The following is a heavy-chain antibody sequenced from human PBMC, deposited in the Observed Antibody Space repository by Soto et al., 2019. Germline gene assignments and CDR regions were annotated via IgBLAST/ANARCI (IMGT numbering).Heavy chain of an antibody. D-gene: IGHD1-7*01. CDR3: ARRGWNWLRNAFDI. V-gene: IGHV5-51*01. CDR1: GYSFTSYC. Sequence: GESLKISCNGSGYSFTSYCIGLVRQMPGKGLEWMGIIYPGDSDTRYSPSFQGQVTISADKSISTAYLQWSSLKASDTAMYYCARRGWNWLRNAFDIWGQGTMVTFSS. J-gene: IGHJ3*02. CDR2: IYPGDSDT.